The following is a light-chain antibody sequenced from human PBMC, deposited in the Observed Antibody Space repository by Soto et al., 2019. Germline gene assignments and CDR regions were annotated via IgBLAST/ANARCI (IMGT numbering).Light chain of an antibody. CDR2: GDN. CDR3: QTFDSSLTISWV. V-gene: IGLV1-40*01. CDR1: SSNIGRGYD. J-gene: IGLJ3*02. Sequence: QSVLTQPPSVSGAPGQRVTISCTGSSSNIGRGYDVHWYQQVPGSAPRLLLSGDNTRPSGVPDRFSGSRSGTSASLAITGLQAEDEADHYCQTFDSSLTISWVFGGGTKLTVL.